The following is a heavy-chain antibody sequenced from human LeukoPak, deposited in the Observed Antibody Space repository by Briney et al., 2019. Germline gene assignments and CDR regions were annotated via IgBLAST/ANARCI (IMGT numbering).Heavy chain of an antibody. CDR3: AKAKIRCYSRLLPCDLHYYSH. CDR2: IYPSGGMT. D-gene: IGHD4-11*01. J-gene: IGHJ6*03. Sequence: VGALRLSCVAPGVTFSHYAMTWGRQAPRGGLEWGSVIYPSGGMTYYADSVYGRIAISRDNTKNTLYLQQNNLQVEDTATYMCAKAKIRCYSRLLPCDLHYYSH. V-gene: IGHV3-23*01. CDR1: GVTFSHYA.